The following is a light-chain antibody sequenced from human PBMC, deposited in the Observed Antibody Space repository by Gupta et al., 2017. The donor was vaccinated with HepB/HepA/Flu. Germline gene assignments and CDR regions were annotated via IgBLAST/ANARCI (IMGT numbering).Light chain of an antibody. Sequence: QSVLTQPLSVSETPGQRVTISCFGGSSNIGSNFVYWYQHLPGTAPKLLIYPNNKRPSGVPDRFSGSKSGTSAFLAISGLRSEDEADYYCAAWDDSLRGVAFGGGTKLTVL. V-gene: IGLV1-47*01. J-gene: IGLJ3*02. CDR1: SSNIGSNF. CDR2: PNN. CDR3: AAWDDSLRGVA.